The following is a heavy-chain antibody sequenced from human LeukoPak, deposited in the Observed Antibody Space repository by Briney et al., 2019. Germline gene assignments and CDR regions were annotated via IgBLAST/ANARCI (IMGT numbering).Heavy chain of an antibody. CDR1: GFTVSSNY. D-gene: IGHD2-2*01. CDR3: ARDQISPSSSTYYHYYYGMDV. CDR2: IYSGGST. V-gene: IGHV3-53*01. J-gene: IGHJ6*02. Sequence: PGGSLRLSCAASGFTVSSNYMSWVRQAPGKGLEWVSVIYSGGSTYYADSVKGRFTISRDNSKNTLYLQMNSLRAEDTAVYYCARDQISPSSSTYYHYYYGMDVWGQGTTVTVSS.